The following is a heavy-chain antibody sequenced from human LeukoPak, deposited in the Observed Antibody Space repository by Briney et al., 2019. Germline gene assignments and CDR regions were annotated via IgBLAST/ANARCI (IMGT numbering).Heavy chain of an antibody. V-gene: IGHV1-2*02. CDR2: INPNSGGT. CDR1: GYTFTGYY. Sequence: ASVKVSCKASGYTFTGYYMHWVRQAPGQGLEWMGWINPNSGGTNYAQKLQGRVTMTTDTSTSTAYMELRSLRSDDTAVYYCARESGHGSSSGYWGQGTLVTVSS. CDR3: ARESGHGSSSGY. J-gene: IGHJ4*02. D-gene: IGHD6-6*01.